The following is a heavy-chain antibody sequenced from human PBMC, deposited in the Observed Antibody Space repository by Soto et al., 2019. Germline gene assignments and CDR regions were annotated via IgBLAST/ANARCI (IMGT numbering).Heavy chain of an antibody. D-gene: IGHD2-2*01. CDR1: GGSISSGDYY. CDR2: IYYSGST. CDR3: ARALWGPAGHINWFDP. V-gene: IGHV4-30-4*01. Sequence: PSETLSLTCTVSGGSISSGDYYWSWIRQPPGKGLERIGYIYYSGSTYYNPSLKSRVTISVDTSKNQFSLKLSSVTAADTALYYCARALWGPAGHINWFDPWGQGTLVTVSS. J-gene: IGHJ5*02.